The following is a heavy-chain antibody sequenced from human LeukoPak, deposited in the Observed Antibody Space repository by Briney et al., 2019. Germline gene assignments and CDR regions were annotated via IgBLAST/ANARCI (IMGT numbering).Heavy chain of an antibody. V-gene: IGHV4-39*01. D-gene: IGHD6-13*01. J-gene: IGHJ4*02. Sequence: SETLSLTCTVSGGSISSSSYYWGWIRQPPGKGLEWIGSIYYSGSTYYNPSLKSRVTISVDTSKNQFSLKLSSVTAADTAVYYCARRYTSSWYLDYWGQGTLVTVSS. CDR3: ARRYTSSWYLDY. CDR2: IYYSGST. CDR1: GGSISSSSYY.